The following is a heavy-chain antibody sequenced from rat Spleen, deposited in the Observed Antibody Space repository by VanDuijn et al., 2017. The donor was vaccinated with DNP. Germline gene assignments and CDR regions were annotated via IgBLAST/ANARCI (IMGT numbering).Heavy chain of an antibody. Sequence: EVQLVESGGGLVQPGRSMKLSCAASGFAFSNYAMAWVRQSPKKGLEWVATIIYDGTRNYYRDSVKGRFTISRDYARSTLYLQMDSLRSEDTATYYCATSSYFGYDYGFAYWGQGTLVTVSS. CDR2: IIYDGTRN. V-gene: IGHV5S10*01. J-gene: IGHJ3*01. CDR1: GFAFSNYA. CDR3: ATSSYFGYDYGFAY. D-gene: IGHD1-7*01.